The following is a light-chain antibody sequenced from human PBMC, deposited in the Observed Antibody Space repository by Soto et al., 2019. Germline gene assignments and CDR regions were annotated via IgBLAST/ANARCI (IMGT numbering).Light chain of an antibody. Sequence: TKYPATLSVSPGERATLSCRASQSVSIKLAWYQQKPGQAPRLLIYDTSTRATGIPARFSGSGSGTEFTLTISSLQSEDFAVYYCQPYNNWPPITFGQGTRLEIK. J-gene: IGKJ5*01. CDR3: QPYNNWPPIT. V-gene: IGKV3-15*01. CDR2: DTS. CDR1: QSVSIK.